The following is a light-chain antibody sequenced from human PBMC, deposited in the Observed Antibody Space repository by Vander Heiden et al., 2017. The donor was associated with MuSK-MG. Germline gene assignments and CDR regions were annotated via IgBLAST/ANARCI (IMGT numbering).Light chain of an antibody. CDR1: QSVSSSY. V-gene: IGKV3-20*01. CDR3: QQYGSSPLFT. J-gene: IGKJ3*01. Sequence: IVLTQSPGTLSLSPGERSTLSCRASQSVSSSYFAWYQQKPGQAPRLLIYGASSRATGIPDRFSGSGSGTDFTLTISSLEPEDFAVYYCQQYGSSPLFTFGPGTKVDIK. CDR2: GAS.